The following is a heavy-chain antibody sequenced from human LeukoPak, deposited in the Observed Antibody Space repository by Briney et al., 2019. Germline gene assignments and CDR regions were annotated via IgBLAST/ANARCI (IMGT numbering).Heavy chain of an antibody. D-gene: IGHD6-25*01. J-gene: IGHJ3*02. Sequence: SETLSLTCTVSGGSISSYYWSWIRQPPGKGLEWIGYIYYSGSTNYNPSLKSRVTISVDTSKNQFSLKLSSVTAADTAVYYCATSLAAEDAFDIWGQGTMVTVSS. CDR2: IYYSGST. V-gene: IGHV4-59*12. CDR1: GGSISSYY. CDR3: ATSLAAEDAFDI.